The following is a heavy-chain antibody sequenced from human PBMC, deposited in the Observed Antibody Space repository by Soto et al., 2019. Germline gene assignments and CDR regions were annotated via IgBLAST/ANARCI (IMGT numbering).Heavy chain of an antibody. CDR2: IYYSGST. CDR3: ARLFPQHTIFGVVTFDY. V-gene: IGHV4-39*01. Sequence: PSETLSLTCTVSGGSISSSSYYWGWIRQPPGKGLEWIGSIYYSGSTYYNPSLKSRITISVDTSKNQFSLKLSSVTAADTAVYYCARLFPQHTIFGVVTFDYWGQGTLVTVSS. J-gene: IGHJ4*02. CDR1: GGSISSSSYY. D-gene: IGHD3-3*01.